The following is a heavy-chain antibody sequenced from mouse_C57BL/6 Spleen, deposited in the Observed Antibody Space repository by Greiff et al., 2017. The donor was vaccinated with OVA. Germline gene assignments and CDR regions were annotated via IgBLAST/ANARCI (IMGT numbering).Heavy chain of an antibody. D-gene: IGHD2-5*01. J-gene: IGHJ4*01. CDR1: GYTFTDYY. V-gene: IGHV1-76*01. CDR3: ARENYSNSYAMDY. Sequence: QVQLQQSGAELVRPGASVKLSCKASGYTFTDYYINWVKQRPGQGLVWIARIYPGSGNTYYNEKFKGKATLTAEKSSSTAYMQLSSLTSEDSAVYFCARENYSNSYAMDYWGQGTSVTVSS. CDR2: IYPGSGNT.